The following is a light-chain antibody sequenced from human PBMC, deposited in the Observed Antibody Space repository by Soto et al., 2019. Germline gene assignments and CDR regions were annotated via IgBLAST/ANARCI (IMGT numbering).Light chain of an antibody. J-gene: IGKJ1*01. CDR1: QSISSW. CDR2: KAS. CDR3: QQYNSYSWM. Sequence: DIQLTQSPSTLSASVRDIVTITCRASQSISSWLAWYQQKTGKAPKLLIYKASSLESGVPSRFSGSGSGTEFTLTISSLQPDDFATYYCQQYNSYSWMFGQGTKVEIK. V-gene: IGKV1-5*03.